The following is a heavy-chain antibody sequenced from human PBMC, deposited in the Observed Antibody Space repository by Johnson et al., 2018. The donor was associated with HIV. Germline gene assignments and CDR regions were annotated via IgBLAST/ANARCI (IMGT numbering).Heavy chain of an antibody. CDR1: GFTFSSYA. J-gene: IGHJ3*02. Sequence: QVQLVESGGGVVQPGRSLRLSCAASGFTFSSYAMHWVRQAPGKGMEWVAVISYEGSREDYADSVKGRITISRDNSKNTLYLQLNSLRVEDTAVYYCTTGRLLAAFDIWGQGTMVTVSS. V-gene: IGHV3-30*04. CDR3: TTGRLLAAFDI. CDR2: ISYEGSRE. D-gene: IGHD2-21*02.